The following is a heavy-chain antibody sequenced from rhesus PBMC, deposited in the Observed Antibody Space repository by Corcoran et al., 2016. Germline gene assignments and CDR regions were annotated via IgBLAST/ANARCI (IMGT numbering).Heavy chain of an antibody. V-gene: IGHV4-93*02. D-gene: IGHD6-43*01. CDR2: IYGSGGST. J-gene: IGHJ4*01. Sequence: QVQLQESGPAVVKPSATLSLTCAVSGGSISRRNWWRCIRTPPGKGLEWIGRIYGSGGSTEYNPSLKSRVTISIDTAKNQVSLKRSAVTAADTAVYYCARGSSSIDYWGQGVLGTVSS. CDR3: ARGSSSIDY. CDR1: GGSISRRNW.